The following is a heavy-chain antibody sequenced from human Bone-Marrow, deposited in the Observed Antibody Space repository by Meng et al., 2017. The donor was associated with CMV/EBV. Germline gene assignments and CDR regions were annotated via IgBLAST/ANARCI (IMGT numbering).Heavy chain of an antibody. J-gene: IGHJ4*02. CDR2: INYSGFNT. V-gene: IGHV3-23*01. CDR1: FTFSNHA. CDR3: AKYESGRYSSTPYYLDY. Sequence: FTFSNHAMSWVRQVPGKGLERVSTINYSGFNTYYADSVRGRFTVSRANSENTLYLQMNSLRAEDTAVYYCAKYESGRYSSTPYYLDYWGQGSLVTVSS. D-gene: IGHD1-26*01.